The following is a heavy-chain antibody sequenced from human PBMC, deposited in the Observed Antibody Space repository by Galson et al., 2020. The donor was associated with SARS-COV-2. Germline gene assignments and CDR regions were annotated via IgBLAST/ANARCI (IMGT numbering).Heavy chain of an antibody. CDR1: GFTFSTYS. CDR3: ARDSDRLFDY. Sequence: GGSLRLSCAASGFTFSTYSMNWVRQAPGKGLEWVSYISSSSSTIYYADSVKGRFTISRDNAKNSLYLQMNSLRAEDTAVYYCARDSDRLFDYWGQGTLVTVSS. J-gene: IGHJ4*02. CDR2: ISSSSSTI. V-gene: IGHV3-48*01.